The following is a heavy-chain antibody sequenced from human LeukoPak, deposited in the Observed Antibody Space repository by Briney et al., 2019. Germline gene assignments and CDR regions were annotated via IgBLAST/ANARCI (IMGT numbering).Heavy chain of an antibody. CDR3: ARDISYYYDSSGYSDAFDI. Sequence: ASVKVSCKASGYTFTGYYMHWVRQAPGQGLEWMGWNNPNSGGTNYAQKFQGRVTMTRDTSISTAYVELSRLRSDDTAVYYCARDISYYYDSSGYSDAFDIWGQGTMVTVSS. J-gene: IGHJ3*02. D-gene: IGHD3-22*01. CDR1: GYTFTGYY. CDR2: NNPNSGGT. V-gene: IGHV1-2*02.